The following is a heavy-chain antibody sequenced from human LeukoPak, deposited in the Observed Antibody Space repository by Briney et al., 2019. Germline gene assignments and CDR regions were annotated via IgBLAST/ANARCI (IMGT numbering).Heavy chain of an antibody. V-gene: IGHV4-59*11. J-gene: IGHJ5*02. D-gene: IGHD2-2*01. Sequence: PSETLSLTCTVSGGSISSHYWSWIRQPPGKGLEWIGYIYYSGSTNYNPSLKGRVTISVDTSKNQSSLKLSSVTAADTAVYYCARVLTAVYNWFDPWGQGTLVTVSS. CDR1: GGSISSHY. CDR2: IYYSGST. CDR3: ARVLTAVYNWFDP.